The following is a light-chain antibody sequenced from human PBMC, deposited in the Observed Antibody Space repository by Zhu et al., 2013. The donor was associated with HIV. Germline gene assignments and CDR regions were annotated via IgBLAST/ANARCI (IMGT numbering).Light chain of an antibody. Sequence: DIVMTQSPDSLTVSLGERATINCKSSQNLLYSSNNKNYLAWYQQNPGQPPKLLIYWASTRESGVPDRFSGTGWGTDFTLTITNLQPEDFATYYCQQSYSSPLTFGGGTKVEIK. J-gene: IGKJ4*01. CDR3: QQSYSSPLT. CDR1: QNLLYSSNNKNY. V-gene: IGKV4-1*01. CDR2: WAS.